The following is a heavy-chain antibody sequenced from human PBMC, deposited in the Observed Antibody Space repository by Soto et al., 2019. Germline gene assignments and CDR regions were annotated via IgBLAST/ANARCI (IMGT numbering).Heavy chain of an antibody. CDR1: GFIVSDTY. D-gene: IGHD2-15*01. CDR2: ISNRGDT. J-gene: IGHJ3*02. V-gene: IGHV3-66*01. CDR3: AREPRYCRGGSCSITGDAFDI. Sequence: EVQLVESGGGLVQPGGSLRLSCTASGFIVSDTYMNWVRQAPGKGLEWVSVISNRGDTHYADSVRGRFSLSRDIADNTLHLQMNNLRVDDTAVYYCAREPRYCRGGSCSITGDAFDIWGQGTMVTVSS.